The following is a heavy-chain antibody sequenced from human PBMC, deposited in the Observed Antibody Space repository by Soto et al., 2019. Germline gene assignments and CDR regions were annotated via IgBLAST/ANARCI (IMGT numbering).Heavy chain of an antibody. CDR1: GGSISSSTYY. CDR2: MYYTGNK. Sequence: SETLSLTCTVSGGSISSSTYYWDWIRQPPGKGLEWIGAMYYTGNKNYNPSLESRVTMSVDTSKNQFSLKLSSVTAADTAVYYCARDLGDFWSGYPYGMDVWGQGTTVT. V-gene: IGHV4-39*07. D-gene: IGHD3-3*01. J-gene: IGHJ6*02. CDR3: ARDLGDFWSGYPYGMDV.